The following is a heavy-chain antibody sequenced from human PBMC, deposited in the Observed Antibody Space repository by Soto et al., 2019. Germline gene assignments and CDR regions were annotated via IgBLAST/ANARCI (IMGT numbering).Heavy chain of an antibody. CDR3: AIGGPQSFDF. CDR1: GGSVNSGRSY. J-gene: IGHJ4*02. Sequence: PSETLSLTCTVSGGSVNSGRSYWSWIGQPPGKGLEWIGYIYYSGSTNYNPSLKSRVTLLVNTSKNQFSLKLSSVTAADTAVYYCAIGGPQSFDFWGQGTLVTVSS. CDR2: IYYSGST. V-gene: IGHV4-61*01.